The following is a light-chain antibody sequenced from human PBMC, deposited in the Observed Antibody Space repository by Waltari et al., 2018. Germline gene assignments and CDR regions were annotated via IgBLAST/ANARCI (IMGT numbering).Light chain of an antibody. Sequence: QSALTQPPSASGSPGQSVAISCTGTSSDVGAYDYISWYQQHPGKAPKLIIYEVTKRPSGVPDRFSGSKSGNTASLTVSGLQTEDEADYYCTSYTDSNTCVGFGGGTKVTVL. J-gene: IGLJ2*01. V-gene: IGLV2-8*01. CDR2: EVT. CDR3: TSYTDSNTCVG. CDR1: SSDVGAYDY.